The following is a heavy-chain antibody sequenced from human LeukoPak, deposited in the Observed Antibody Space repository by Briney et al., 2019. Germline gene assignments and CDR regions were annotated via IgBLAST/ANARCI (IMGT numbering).Heavy chain of an antibody. V-gene: IGHV3-23*01. J-gene: IGHJ3*02. CDR2: ISGSGGST. CDR1: GFTFSSYA. Sequence: GGSLRLSCAASGFTFSSYAMSWVRQAPGKGLEWVSAISGSGGSTYYADSVKGRFTISRDNSKNTLYLQMNSLRAEDTAVYYCAKDLSSSSSSPPGPFDIWGQGTMVTVSS. D-gene: IGHD6-6*01. CDR3: AKDLSSSSSSPPGPFDI.